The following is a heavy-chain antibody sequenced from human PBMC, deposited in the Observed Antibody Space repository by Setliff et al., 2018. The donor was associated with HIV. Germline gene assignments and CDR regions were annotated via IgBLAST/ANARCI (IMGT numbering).Heavy chain of an antibody. CDR1: GGTFSSYA. D-gene: IGHD1-26*01. CDR3: ARGAYRRRDGGTYFYQFDF. J-gene: IGHJ4*02. CDR2: TIPIVDIA. V-gene: IGHV1-69*10. Sequence: GASVKVSCKASGGTFSSYAISWVRQAPGQGLEWMGGTIPIVDIAKYAQKFQDRVTITADKSTSTAFMELSSLRSEDTAVYYCARGAYRRRDGGTYFYQFDFWGRGTLVTVSS.